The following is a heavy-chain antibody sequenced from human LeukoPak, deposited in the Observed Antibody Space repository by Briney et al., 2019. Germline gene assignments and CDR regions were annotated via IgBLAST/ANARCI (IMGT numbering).Heavy chain of an antibody. V-gene: IGHV4-39*07. CDR2: IYYSGST. J-gene: IGHJ6*02. D-gene: IGHD3-10*01. CDR3: ARAPRIWGSGSYYYYYGMDV. Sequence: SETLSLTCTVSGDSLSSSSFFWGWIRQPPVKGLEWIGTIYYSGSTYYNPSLKSRVTTSVDTSKNQFSLKVSSVTAADTAVYYCARAPRIWGSGSYYYYYGMDVWGQGTTVTVSS. CDR1: GDSLSSSSFF.